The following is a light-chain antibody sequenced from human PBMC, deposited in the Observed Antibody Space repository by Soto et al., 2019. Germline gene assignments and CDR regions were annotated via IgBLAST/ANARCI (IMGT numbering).Light chain of an antibody. J-gene: IGKJ1*01. CDR3: VQRTTWPWT. CDR1: QSVSVH. CDR2: DAS. V-gene: IGKV3-11*01. Sequence: EIVLTQSTGTLSLSTGERATLSCRASQSVSVHFAWYRQKPGQAPRLLIYDASNRATGIPARFSGSGSGTDFTLTISSLEPEDFAVYHCVQRTTWPWTCGQGSKVEIK.